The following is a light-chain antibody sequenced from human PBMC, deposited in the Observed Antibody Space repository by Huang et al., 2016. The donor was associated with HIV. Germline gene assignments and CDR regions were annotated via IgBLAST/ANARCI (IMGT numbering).Light chain of an antibody. CDR2: AAS. CDR1: QDINNF. V-gene: IGKV1-8*01. CDR3: QQYYSYRT. Sequence: AIRMTQSPSSLSASTGDRVNITCRASQDINNFLAWYQQKPGKAPNLLIYAASILETGVPSMFSGSGSGTEFNLSISCLQSEDFATYYCQQYYSYRTFGQGTQVEIK. J-gene: IGKJ1*01.